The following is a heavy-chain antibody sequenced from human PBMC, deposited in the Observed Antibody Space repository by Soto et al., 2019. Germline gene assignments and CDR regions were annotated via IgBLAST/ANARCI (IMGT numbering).Heavy chain of an antibody. CDR1: GGSINSGDYY. CDR3: AREVSPNSRGWYTVLVRWFDP. CDR2: ISYSGNT. V-gene: IGHV4-31*03. D-gene: IGHD6-19*01. Sequence: QVQLQESGPGLVKPSQTLSLTCTVSGGSINSGDYYWSWVRQVPGKGLVWIGFISYSGNTHYNPSLESRVTISKDTSKNQFSLRLNSMTAADSAVYYCAREVSPNSRGWYTVLVRWFDPWGQGTLVTVSS. J-gene: IGHJ5*02.